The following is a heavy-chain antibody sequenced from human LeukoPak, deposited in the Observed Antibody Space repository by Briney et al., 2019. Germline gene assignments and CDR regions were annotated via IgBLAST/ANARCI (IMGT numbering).Heavy chain of an antibody. CDR1: GITFSYFG. D-gene: IGHD5-24*01. CDR3: ARDLGDGYNLDY. V-gene: IGHV3-30*02. J-gene: IGHJ4*02. CDR2: IRYDGSNQ. Sequence: GGSLRLSCAASGITFSYFGMHWVRQAPGKGLEWVAFIRYDGSNQYYADSVKGRFTISRDNSKNTLYLQMNSLRAEDTAVYYCARDLGDGYNLDYWGQGTLVTVSS.